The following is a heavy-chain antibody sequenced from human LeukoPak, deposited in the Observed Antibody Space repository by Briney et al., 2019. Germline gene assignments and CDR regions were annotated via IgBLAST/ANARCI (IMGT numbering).Heavy chain of an antibody. Sequence: SETLSLTCTVSGASVSSGSSYWSWIRQPPGKGLEWIGYVYYTGNTNYNPSLKSRVTISVDTSKNQFSLKLSSVTAADTAVYYCARLSAAGDYVDYWGQGTLVTVSS. V-gene: IGHV4-61*01. CDR3: ARLSAAGDYVDY. D-gene: IGHD6-13*01. CDR1: GASVSSGSSY. CDR2: VYYTGNT. J-gene: IGHJ4*02.